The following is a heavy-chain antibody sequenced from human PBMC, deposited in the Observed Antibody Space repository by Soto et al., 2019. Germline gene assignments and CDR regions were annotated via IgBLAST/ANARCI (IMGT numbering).Heavy chain of an antibody. Sequence: ASVKVSCKTSGYTFTGHYIHWVRQAPQQGPEWMGEIGPESGATRYAEKFRGRVTMTMDTSITTVYTELRNLSPDDTAVYYCGRGRSGQIVIFYWGQGTPVTVSS. CDR2: IGPESGAT. D-gene: IGHD1-26*01. V-gene: IGHV1-2*02. J-gene: IGHJ4*02. CDR3: GRGRSGQIVIFY. CDR1: GYTFTGHY.